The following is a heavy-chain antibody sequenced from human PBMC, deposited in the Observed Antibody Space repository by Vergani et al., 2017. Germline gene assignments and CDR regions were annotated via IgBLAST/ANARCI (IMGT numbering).Heavy chain of an antibody. J-gene: IGHJ6*03. Sequence: QVQLVQSGAEVKKPGSSVKVSCKASGGTFSSYAISWVRQAPGQGLEWMGGIIPIFGTANYAQKFQGRVTITADESTSTAYMELSSLRSEDTAVYYCARSSGVPVTTKNYYYYTDVWGKGTTVTVSS. CDR2: IIPIFGTA. D-gene: IGHD4-17*01. CDR1: GGTFSSYA. V-gene: IGHV1-69*01. CDR3: ARSSGVPVTTKNYYYYTDV.